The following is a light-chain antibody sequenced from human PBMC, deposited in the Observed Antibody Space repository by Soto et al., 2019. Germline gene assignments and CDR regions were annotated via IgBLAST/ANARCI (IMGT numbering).Light chain of an antibody. V-gene: IGKV3-15*01. CDR3: QQYNYWPYT. CDR2: GAS. CDR1: QTVSTN. J-gene: IGKJ2*01. Sequence: DIVMTQSPATVSVSPGERATLSCRASQTVSTNLAWYQQKPGQAPRLLIYGASTRATGIPARFSGSGSGTEFTLTISSLQSEDFALYYCQQYNYWPYTFGQGTKLEI.